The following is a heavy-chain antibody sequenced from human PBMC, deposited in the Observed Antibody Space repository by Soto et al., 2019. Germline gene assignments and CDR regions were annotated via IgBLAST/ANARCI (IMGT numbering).Heavy chain of an antibody. D-gene: IGHD3-16*02. CDR1: GFTFSSFW. CDR3: ARDFSYQRFDH. CDR2: MNQDGSEI. V-gene: IGHV3-7*01. J-gene: IGHJ4*02. Sequence: PGGSLRLSFVGSGFTFSSFWICWIRQTPGKGLEWVTNMNQDGSEIAYADSVKGRFTVSRDNAKNAVYLQMNSLTVEDTAVHFYARDFSYQRFDHWGQGALVTVSS.